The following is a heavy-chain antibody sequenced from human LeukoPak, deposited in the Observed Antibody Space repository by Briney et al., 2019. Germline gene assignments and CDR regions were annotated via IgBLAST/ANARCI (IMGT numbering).Heavy chain of an antibody. CDR3: ASIPGVGHWFAP. V-gene: IGHV1-2*01. CDR2: INPNRCGT. D-gene: IGHD1-26*01. Sequence: AVPVPYKPSGCTFTHYYLLWVRLAPGQGLEGVGLINPNRCGTNYPQKFQARGTSTSDSSISQDSMELNRQRSDGRAVYYCASIPGVGHWFAPWGQGNLFTVSS. CDR1: GCTFTHYY. J-gene: IGHJ5*02.